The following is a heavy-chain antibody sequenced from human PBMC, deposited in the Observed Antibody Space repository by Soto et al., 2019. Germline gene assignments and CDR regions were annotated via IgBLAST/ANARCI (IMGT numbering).Heavy chain of an antibody. V-gene: IGHV4-59*08. D-gene: IGHD4-17*01. Sequence: SLTLYLSWTVSGGSISSFYWSWIRQTPEKVLEWIWYISYSGKSNFNPFLMIRVIISVETSNNIFSLKLSSVTAADTAVYYCARQGGYGSPLDYWGLGTLVTAPQ. CDR1: GGSISSFY. J-gene: IGHJ4*02. CDR2: ISYSGKS. CDR3: ARQGGYGSPLDY.